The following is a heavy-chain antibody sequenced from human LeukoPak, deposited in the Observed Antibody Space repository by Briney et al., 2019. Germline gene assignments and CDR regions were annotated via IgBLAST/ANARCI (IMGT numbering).Heavy chain of an antibody. J-gene: IGHJ4*02. CDR1: GFALSSYA. CDR2: TSSSDAGT. CDR3: ARAPVTSCRGAFCYPFDI. D-gene: IGHD2-15*01. V-gene: IGHV3-23*01. Sequence: PGGSLRLSCAASGFALSSYAMSWVRQAPGKGLEWVSVTSSSDAGTYHAESVRGRFTISRDNSKNTLYLQMNSLRADDAAVYYCARAPVTSCRGAFCYPFDIWGQGTLVTVSS.